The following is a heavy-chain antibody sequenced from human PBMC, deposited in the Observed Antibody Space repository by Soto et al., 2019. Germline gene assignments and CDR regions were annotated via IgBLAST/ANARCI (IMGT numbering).Heavy chain of an antibody. CDR1: GYTFTSYY. Sequence: QVQLVQSGAEVKKPGASVKVSCKASGYTFTSYYMHWVRQAPGQGLEWMGIINPSGGSTSYAQKVRGRVTMTRDTTTSTVYMELSRLRAEDTAVYYCARDKVDTAMTSYGMDVWGQGTTVTVSS. V-gene: IGHV1-46*04. D-gene: IGHD5-18*01. J-gene: IGHJ6*02. CDR3: ARDKVDTAMTSYGMDV. CDR2: INPSGGST.